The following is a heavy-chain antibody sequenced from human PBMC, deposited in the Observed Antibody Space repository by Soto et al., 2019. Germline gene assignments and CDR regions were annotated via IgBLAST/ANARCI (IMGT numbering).Heavy chain of an antibody. V-gene: IGHV3-30*18. J-gene: IGHJ3*02. D-gene: IGHD6-13*01. Sequence: GGSLRLSCAASGFTFSSYGMHWVRQAPGKGLEWVAVISYDGSNKYYADSVKGRFTISRDNSKNTLYLQMNSLRAEDTAVYYCAKGRGVAAKKPGAFDIWGQGTMVTVSS. CDR1: GFTFSSYG. CDR3: AKGRGVAAKKPGAFDI. CDR2: ISYDGSNK.